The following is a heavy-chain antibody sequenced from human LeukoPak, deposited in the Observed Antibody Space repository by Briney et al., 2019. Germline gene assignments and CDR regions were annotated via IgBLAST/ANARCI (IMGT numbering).Heavy chain of an antibody. V-gene: IGHV4-39*07. CDR3: ARTVNPGIAVAGTSLYYFDY. D-gene: IGHD6-19*01. CDR1: GGSISSSSYY. CDR2: IYYSGST. J-gene: IGHJ4*02. Sequence: SETLSLTCTVSGGSISSSSYYWGWIRQPPGKGLEWIGSIYYSGSTYYNPSLKSRVTISVDTSKNQFSLKLSSVTAADTAVYYCARTVNPGIAVAGTSLYYFDYWGQGTLVTVSS.